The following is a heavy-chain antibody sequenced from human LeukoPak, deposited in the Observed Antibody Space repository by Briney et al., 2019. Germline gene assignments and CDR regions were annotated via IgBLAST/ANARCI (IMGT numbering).Heavy chain of an antibody. CDR2: IRSGGDT. Sequence: GGSLRLSCAASGFTFSSYAMSWVRQAPGRGLEWVSVIRSGGDTQYADSVKGRFTISRDNSKNTLFLQMNSLRAEDTAVYYCARGGYSSSWYHFDYWGQGTLVTVSS. CDR3: ARGGYSSSWYHFDY. J-gene: IGHJ4*02. CDR1: GFTFSSYA. V-gene: IGHV3-23*01. D-gene: IGHD6-13*01.